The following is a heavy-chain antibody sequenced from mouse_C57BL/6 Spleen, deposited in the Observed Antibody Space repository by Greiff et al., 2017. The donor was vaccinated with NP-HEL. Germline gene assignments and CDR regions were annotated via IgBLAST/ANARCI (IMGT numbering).Heavy chain of an antibody. CDR1: GYTFTSYW. CDR3: ARSDYGISSFAY. V-gene: IGHV1-50*01. D-gene: IGHD1-1*01. CDR2: IDPSDSYT. J-gene: IGHJ3*01. Sequence: QVQLQQPGAELVKPGASVKLSCKASGYTFTSYWMQWVKQRPGQGLEWIGEIDPSDSYTNYNQKFKGKATLTVDTSSSTAYMQLSSLTSEDSAVYYCARSDYGISSFAYWGQGTLVTVSA.